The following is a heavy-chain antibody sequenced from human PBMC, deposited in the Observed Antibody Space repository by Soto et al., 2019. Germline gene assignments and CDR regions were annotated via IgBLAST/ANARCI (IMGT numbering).Heavy chain of an antibody. V-gene: IGHV4-31*03. CDR1: GGSIRSAGYC. J-gene: IGHJ5*02. CDR2: ICYSGNT. CDR3: ARQRNGGADP. D-gene: IGHD2-21*01. Sequence: QVQLQESGPGLVKPSQTLSLTCTVSGGSIRSAGYCWTWIRQHPGKGLEWIGYICYSGNTYYNSSLKSRVTISVDTSKHQFSLRLSSVTAADTGVYYCARQRNGGADPWGQGTLVTVSS.